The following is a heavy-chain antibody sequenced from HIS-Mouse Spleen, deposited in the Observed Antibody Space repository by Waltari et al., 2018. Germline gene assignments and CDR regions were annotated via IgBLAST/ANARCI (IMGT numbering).Heavy chain of an antibody. D-gene: IGHD2-8*02. CDR2: MFSNDEK. Sequence: QVTLKESGPVLVKPTETLTLTCTVSGFSLSNARMGVSWIRQPPGKALEWLAHMFSNDEKSYSTSLKSRLTISKDTSKSQVVLTMTNMDPVDTATYYCARIRRDTVFDYWGQGTLVTVSS. CDR3: ARIRRDTVFDY. V-gene: IGHV2-26*01. J-gene: IGHJ4*02. CDR1: GFSLSNARMG.